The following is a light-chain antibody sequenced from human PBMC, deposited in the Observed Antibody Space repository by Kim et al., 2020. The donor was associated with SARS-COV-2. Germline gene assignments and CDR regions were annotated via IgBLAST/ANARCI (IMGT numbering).Light chain of an antibody. V-gene: IGLV10-54*01. CDR3: SAWDSSLGAWV. J-gene: IGLJ3*02. Sequence: ATATSAGNKNVVGKQGATRRQGDQAHPPKSPAYRNNNRPSGISERLSASRSRNTASVTITELQPENEADYYCSAWDSSLGAWVFGGGTQLTVL. CDR1: KNVVGKQG. CDR2: RNN.